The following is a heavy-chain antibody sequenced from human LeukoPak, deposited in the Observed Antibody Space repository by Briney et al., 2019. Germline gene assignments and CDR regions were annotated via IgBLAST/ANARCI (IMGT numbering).Heavy chain of an antibody. CDR2: IYYSGST. J-gene: IGHJ4*02. CDR3: ARKVAGTLLRTYYFDY. CDR1: GGSISSSSYY. D-gene: IGHD6-13*01. Sequence: PSETLSLTCTVSGGSISSSSYYWGWIRQPPGKGLEWIGSIYYSGSTYYNPSLKSRATISVDTSKNQFSLKLSSVTAADTAVYYCARKVAGTLLRTYYFDYWGQGTLVTVSS. V-gene: IGHV4-39*07.